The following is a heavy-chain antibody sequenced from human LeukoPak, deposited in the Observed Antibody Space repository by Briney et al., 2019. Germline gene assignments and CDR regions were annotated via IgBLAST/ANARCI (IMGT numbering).Heavy chain of an antibody. Sequence: ASVKVSCKASGYTFTGYYMHWVRQAPGQGLEWMGWINPNSGGTNYAQKFQGRVTMTRDTSISTAYMELSRLRSDDTAVYYCARMASDCGGDCYSMYYFGYWGQGTLVTVSS. CDR3: ARMASDCGGDCYSMYYFGY. CDR2: INPNSGGT. J-gene: IGHJ4*02. D-gene: IGHD2-21*02. CDR1: GYTFTGYY. V-gene: IGHV1-2*02.